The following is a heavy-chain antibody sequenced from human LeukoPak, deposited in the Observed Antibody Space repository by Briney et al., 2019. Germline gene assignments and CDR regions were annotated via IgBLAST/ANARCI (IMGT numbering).Heavy chain of an antibody. V-gene: IGHV1-2*02. CDR1: GYTFTGYY. J-gene: IGHJ3*02. CDR2: INPNSGGT. Sequence: ASVKVSCKASGYTFTGYYMHWVRQAPGQGLEWMGWINPNSGGTNYAQKFQGRVTITRDTSITTAYMQLSRLRSDDTAVYYCARVPVSCAFDIWGQGTMVTVSS. CDR3: ARVPVSCAFDI.